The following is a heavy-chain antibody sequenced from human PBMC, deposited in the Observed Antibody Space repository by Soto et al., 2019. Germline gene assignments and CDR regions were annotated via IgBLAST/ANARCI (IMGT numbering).Heavy chain of an antibody. CDR2: ISDNSSVK. J-gene: IGHJ4*02. CDR1: GFTFNHYS. D-gene: IGHD2-8*01. CDR3: ARDRDAYCSNGVCSRPYLDH. V-gene: IGHV3-48*02. Sequence: QPGGSLRLSCAAAGFTFNHYSINWVRQARGTGPDALSYISDNSSVKYYADSVKGRFTISRHNAKNSLYHQMNSLRKEDTAVYYGARDRDAYCSNGVCSRPYLDHWGRRPLGT.